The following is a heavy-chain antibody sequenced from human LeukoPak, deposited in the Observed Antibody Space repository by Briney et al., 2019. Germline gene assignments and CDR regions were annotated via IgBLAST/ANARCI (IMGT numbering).Heavy chain of an antibody. Sequence: ASVKVSCKASGYTFTSYDINWVRQATGQGLERMGWMNPNSGNTGYAQKFQGRVTMTRNTSISTAYMELSSLRSEDTAVYYCARGRPSLGLGELLGADYWGQGTLVTVSS. CDR2: MNPNSGNT. CDR3: ARGRPSLGLGELLGADY. D-gene: IGHD3-10*01. J-gene: IGHJ4*02. CDR1: GYTFTSYD. V-gene: IGHV1-8*01.